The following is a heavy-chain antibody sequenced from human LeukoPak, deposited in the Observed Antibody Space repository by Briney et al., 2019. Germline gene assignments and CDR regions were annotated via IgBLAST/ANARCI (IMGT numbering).Heavy chain of an antibody. J-gene: IGHJ4*02. CDR3: AKDKWELQPLGLFDY. Sequence: PGGSLRPSCAASGFTFSSYAMSWVRQAPGKGLEWVSAISGSGGSTYYADSVKGRFTISRDNSKNTLYLQMNSLRAEDTAVYYCAKDKWELQPLGLFDYWGQGTLVTVSS. V-gene: IGHV3-23*01. CDR2: ISGSGGST. CDR1: GFTFSSYA. D-gene: IGHD1-26*01.